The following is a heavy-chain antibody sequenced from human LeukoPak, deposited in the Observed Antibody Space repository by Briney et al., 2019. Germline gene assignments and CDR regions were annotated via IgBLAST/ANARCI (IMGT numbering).Heavy chain of an antibody. V-gene: IGHV3-30*19. CDR2: MSYDETTA. CDR3: TRGGGANYYGDYFDY. Sequence: PGGSLRLSCAASGFTFSSDGMHWVRQAPDKGLEWVAVMSYDETTANYAGSVQGRFTVSRDNSKNTLFLQINSLRAEDMAMYFCTRGGGANYYGDYFDYWSQGTLVTVSS. D-gene: IGHD1-26*01. J-gene: IGHJ4*02. CDR1: GFTFSSDG.